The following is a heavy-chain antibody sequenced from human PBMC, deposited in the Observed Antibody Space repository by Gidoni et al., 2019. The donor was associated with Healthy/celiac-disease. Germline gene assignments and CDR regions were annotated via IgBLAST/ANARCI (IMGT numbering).Heavy chain of an antibody. V-gene: IGHV3-20*03. CDR3: ARDAGYCSGGSCYSAGYFDL. D-gene: IGHD2-15*01. J-gene: IGHJ2*01. Sequence: SVKGRFTISRDNAKNSLYLQMNSLRAEDTALYYCARDAGYCSGGSCYSAGYFDLWGRGTLVTVSS.